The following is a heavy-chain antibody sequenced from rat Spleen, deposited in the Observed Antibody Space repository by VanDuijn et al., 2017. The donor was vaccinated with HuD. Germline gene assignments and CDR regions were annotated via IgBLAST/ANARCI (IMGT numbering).Heavy chain of an antibody. V-gene: IGHV5-58*01. Sequence: EVQLVETGGGLVQPGRSLKLSCVASGFTFSTYWMYWVRQAPGKGLEWVSSITPDGGTTYHPDSVKGRFTIPRDNAENTVFLQVNSLRSEDTATYYCAVSGFGYWGQGVMVTVSS. CDR2: ITPDGGTT. CDR3: AVSGFGY. D-gene: IGHD4-4*01. CDR1: GFTFSTYW. J-gene: IGHJ2*01.